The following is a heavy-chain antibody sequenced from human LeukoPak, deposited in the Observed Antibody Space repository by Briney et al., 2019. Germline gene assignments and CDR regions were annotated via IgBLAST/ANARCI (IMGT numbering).Heavy chain of an antibody. J-gene: IGHJ4*02. D-gene: IGHD3-10*01. V-gene: IGHV4-28*01. Sequence: SDTLSLTCAVSGYSITSSSWWGWIRQPPGKGLEWIGCIYHSGTTYYNPSLQSRVTMSVDTSKNQFSLKLSSVTAVDTAVYYCARKENVYYYFDYWGQGTLVTVSS. CDR3: ARKENVYYYFDY. CDR1: GYSITSSSW. CDR2: IYHSGTT.